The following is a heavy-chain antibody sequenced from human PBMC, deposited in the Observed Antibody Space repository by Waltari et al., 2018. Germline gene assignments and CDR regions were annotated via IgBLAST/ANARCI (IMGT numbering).Heavy chain of an antibody. V-gene: IGHV1-18*01. CDR2: ISTYNGNR. D-gene: IGHD6-6*01. J-gene: IGHJ3*01. CDR3: VRGGPWKLVQGNAFDY. CDR1: GYTFSSYG. Sequence: QAQLVQSGAEVKKPGASVRVSCKTSGYTFSSYGITWVRQVSGQGLEWLGWISTYNGNRNYSQKMQGRLSMTTEADTTTAYMDLMSLRSDDTAMYYCVRGGPWKLVQGNAFDYWGQGTMITVSP.